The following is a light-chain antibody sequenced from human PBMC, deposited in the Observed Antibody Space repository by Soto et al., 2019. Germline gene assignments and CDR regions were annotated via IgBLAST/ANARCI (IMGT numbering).Light chain of an antibody. V-gene: IGKV1-39*01. CDR2: AAS. CDR1: RSISNY. CDR3: QQSYSVPR. J-gene: IGKJ1*01. Sequence: DIQMTQSPSSLSASVGDRVTITCRASRSISNYLNWYQQKSGKAPRLLIYAASSLQPGVPSRFSGTGTGREFTLTITSLQPEDSATYYCQQSYSVPRFGHGTRGDLK.